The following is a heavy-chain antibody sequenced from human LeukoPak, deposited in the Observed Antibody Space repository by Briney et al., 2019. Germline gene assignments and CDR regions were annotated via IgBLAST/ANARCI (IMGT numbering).Heavy chain of an antibody. CDR1: GYSFSKYW. J-gene: IGHJ4*02. CDR2: IYPGDSET. Sequence: GESLKISCKWSGYSFSKYWIGWVRQMPGKGLEWMWSIYPGDSETRYSPSFQGQVTISADKSISTAYLQWSSLKASDTAMYYCARPYGSGARLSIVYWGQGTLVTVSS. V-gene: IGHV5-51*01. CDR3: ARPYGSGARLSIVY. D-gene: IGHD2-15*01.